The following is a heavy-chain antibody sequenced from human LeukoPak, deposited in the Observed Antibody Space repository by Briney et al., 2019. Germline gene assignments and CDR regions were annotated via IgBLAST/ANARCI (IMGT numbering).Heavy chain of an antibody. CDR3: ARDRGSSAWYEFDY. Sequence: GGSVRLSCAASGCTSGTYWMSWVRQAPGKGLEWVGIIKQEGSEKYYVDSVRGGFAISRDNDKNSLYLQMNRLRAEDTAVYYCARDRGSSAWYEFDYWGQGTLDTVSS. CDR2: IKQEGSEK. J-gene: IGHJ4*02. D-gene: IGHD6-19*01. CDR1: GCTSGTYW. V-gene: IGHV3-7*01.